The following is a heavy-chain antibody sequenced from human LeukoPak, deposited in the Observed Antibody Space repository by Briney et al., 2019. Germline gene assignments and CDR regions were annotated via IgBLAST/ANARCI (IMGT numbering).Heavy chain of an antibody. D-gene: IGHD3-3*01. J-gene: IGHJ4*02. CDR3: GRFWSGFLPDY. V-gene: IGHV1-2*02. CDR2: INPNSGGT. CDR1: GYTFTGYY. Sequence: GASVKVSCKASGYTFTGYYMHWVRQAPGQGLEWMGWINPNSGGTNYAQKFQGRVTMTTDTSTSTAYVELKSLRSDDTAVYYCGRFWSGFLPDYWGQGTLVTVSS.